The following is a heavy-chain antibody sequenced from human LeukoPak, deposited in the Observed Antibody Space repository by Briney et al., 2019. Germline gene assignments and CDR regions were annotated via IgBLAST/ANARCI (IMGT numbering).Heavy chain of an antibody. CDR1: GFTFSGFS. CDR2: INPDGSDK. J-gene: IGHJ4*02. CDR3: ARPRGCSSTCSNFDY. D-gene: IGHD2-2*01. V-gene: IGHV3-7*01. Sequence: GGSLRLSCAASGFTFSGFSMSWVRQAPGEGLEWVANINPDGSDKYYVDSVKGRFTISRDNAKNSLYLQMNSLRAEDTAVYYCARPRGCSSTCSNFDYWGQGTLVTVSS.